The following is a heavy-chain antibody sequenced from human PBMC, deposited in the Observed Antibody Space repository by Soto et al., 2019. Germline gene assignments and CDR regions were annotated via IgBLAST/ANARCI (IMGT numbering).Heavy chain of an antibody. D-gene: IGHD2-21*02. V-gene: IGHV3-23*01. CDR3: TKSDGCGGGACYTGTYHYFDV. CDR1: GFTSSTYA. Sequence: DVHLLESGGGLVQPGGSLRLSCAASGFTSSTYALNWVRQAPGKGLEWVSTISECGAHTFYADSVQGRFTISRDKSKNTLSLQMNSLRAEDTAVYYCTKSDGCGGGACYTGTYHYFDVWGRGALVTVSS. CDR2: ISECGAHT. J-gene: IGHJ2*01.